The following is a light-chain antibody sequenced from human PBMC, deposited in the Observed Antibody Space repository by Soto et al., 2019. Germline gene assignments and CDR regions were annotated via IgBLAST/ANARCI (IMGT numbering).Light chain of an antibody. CDR3: QQHYSTPLT. CDR2: WAS. V-gene: IGKV4-1*01. Sequence: DIVMTQSPDSLAVSLGERATINCKSSQSVLYSSNNKNNLAWYQQKPGQPPKLLIHWASTRESGVPDRCSGSGSGTDFTLTISSLQAEDVAVYYCQQHYSTPLTFGGGTKVEIK. CDR1: QSVLYSSNNKNN. J-gene: IGKJ4*01.